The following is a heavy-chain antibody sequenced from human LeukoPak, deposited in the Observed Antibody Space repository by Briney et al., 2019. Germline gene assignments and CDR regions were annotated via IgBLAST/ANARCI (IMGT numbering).Heavy chain of an antibody. J-gene: IGHJ4*02. CDR3: ARYASGSYFRGIDY. V-gene: IGHV4-39*07. CDR1: GGSISSSSYY. D-gene: IGHD1-26*01. CDR2: IYYSGST. Sequence: PSETLSLTCTVSGGSISSSSYYWGWIRQPPGKGLEWIGSIYYSGSTYYKPSLKSRVTISVDTSKNQFSLKLNSVPAADTAVYYCARYASGSYFRGIDYWGQGTLVTVSS.